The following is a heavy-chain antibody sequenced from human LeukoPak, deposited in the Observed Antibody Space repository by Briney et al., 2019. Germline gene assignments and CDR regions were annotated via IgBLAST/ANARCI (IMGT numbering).Heavy chain of an antibody. J-gene: IGHJ4*02. CDR2: IYPGDSDT. V-gene: IGHV5-51*01. D-gene: IGHD3-9*01. CDR3: ARPEGHYDILTGGSLDY. Sequence: GESLKISCKGSGYSFTSYWIGWVRQMPGKGLEWMGIIYPGDSDTRYSPSFQGQVTISADKSISTAYLQWSSLKASDTAMYYCARPEGHYDILTGGSLDYWGQGTLVTVSS. CDR1: GYSFTSYW.